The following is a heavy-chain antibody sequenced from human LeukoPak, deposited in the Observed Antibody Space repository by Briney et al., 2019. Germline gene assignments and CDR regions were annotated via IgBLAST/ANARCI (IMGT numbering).Heavy chain of an antibody. CDR1: GFTFSNYD. Sequence: GGSLRLSCEASGFTFSNYDMHWVRQTTGEGLEWVSLINTGGGTFYPDSVKGRFTISRENAKNSLYLQMNSLTVDDTAVYYCAREAFTDSTGYYFSPLDMWGQGTMVTVSS. V-gene: IGHV3-13*01. J-gene: IGHJ3*02. CDR2: INTGGGT. CDR3: AREAFTDSTGYYFSPLDM. D-gene: IGHD3-22*01.